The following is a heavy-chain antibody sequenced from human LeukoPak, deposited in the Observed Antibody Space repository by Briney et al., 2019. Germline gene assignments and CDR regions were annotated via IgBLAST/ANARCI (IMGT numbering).Heavy chain of an antibody. J-gene: IGHJ5*02. CDR3: ARGRPVLLWFGEPSNWFDP. Sequence: PSETLSLTCAVYGGSFSGYYWSWIRQPPGKGLEWIGEINHSGSTNYNPPLKSRVTISVDTSKNQFSLKLSSVTAADTAVYYCARGRPVLLWFGEPSNWFDPWGRRTLVTVSS. CDR1: GGSFSGYY. CDR2: INHSGST. D-gene: IGHD3-10*01. V-gene: IGHV4-34*01.